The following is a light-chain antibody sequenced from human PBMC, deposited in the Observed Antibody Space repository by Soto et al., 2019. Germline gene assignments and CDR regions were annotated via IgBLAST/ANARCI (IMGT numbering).Light chain of an antibody. V-gene: IGKV3-20*01. CDR3: QQDGSYPTTS. CDR2: GPS. Sequence: LLTQTPRALSLSTGERATLSCRAGHSVSSSYLAWFQQKPGQAPTLRISGPSSRSTGIPDMFSRRTPVRDFTLTISTLEPEDVAEYYCQQDGSYPTTSFGQGTRLEIK. J-gene: IGKJ5*01. CDR1: HSVSSSY.